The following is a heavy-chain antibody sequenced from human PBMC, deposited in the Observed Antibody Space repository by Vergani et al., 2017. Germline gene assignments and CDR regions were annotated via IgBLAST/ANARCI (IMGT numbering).Heavy chain of an antibody. CDR1: GFTFSSYS. J-gene: IGHJ4*02. Sequence: EVQLVESGGGLVKPGGSLRLSCAASGFTFSSYSMTWVRQAPGKGLEWVSSISSSSSYIYYADSVKGRFTISRDNAKNSLYLKMDSLRAEDTAVYYCAREESRTAADYWGQGTLVTVSS. CDR2: ISSSSSYI. CDR3: AREESRTAADY. V-gene: IGHV3-21*01. D-gene: IGHD1-14*01.